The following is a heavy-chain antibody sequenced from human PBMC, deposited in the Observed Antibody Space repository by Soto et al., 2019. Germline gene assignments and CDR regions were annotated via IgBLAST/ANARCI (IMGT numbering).Heavy chain of an antibody. CDR3: AIGRRKTSGSNTWFDP. CDR2: ISDTGGGT. Sequence: GGSLRLSWAASGGTFSTYAVAWVRQAPGKGLEWVSTISDTGGGTFYADSVKGRFTISRDDSKNTLYLQMQRLRAEDTAIYFCAIGRRKTSGSNTWFDPWGRGTQVTVSS. V-gene: IGHV3-23*01. D-gene: IGHD2-15*01. J-gene: IGHJ5*02. CDR1: GGTFSTYA.